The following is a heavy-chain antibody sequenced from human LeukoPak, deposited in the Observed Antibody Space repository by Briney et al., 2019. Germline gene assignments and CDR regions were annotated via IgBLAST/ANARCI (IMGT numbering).Heavy chain of an antibody. CDR2: VYTSGST. CDR3: ARDGIQLWHFDY. Sequence: SETLSLTCTVSGGSISSGSYYWSWIRQPAGKGLEWIGRVYTSGSTNYNPSLKSRVTISVDTSKNQFSLKLSSVTAADTAVYYCARDGIQLWHFDYWGQGTLVTVSS. D-gene: IGHD5-18*01. V-gene: IGHV4-61*02. CDR1: GGSISSGSYY. J-gene: IGHJ4*02.